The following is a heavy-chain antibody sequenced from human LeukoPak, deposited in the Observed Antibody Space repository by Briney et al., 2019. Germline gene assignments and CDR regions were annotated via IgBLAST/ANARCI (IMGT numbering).Heavy chain of an antibody. Sequence: SETLSLTCTVSGGSISSSSYYWGWVRQPPGKGLEWIGSIYYSGSTYYNPSLKSRVTISVDTSKNQFSLKLSSVIAADTAVYYCARNSGNWNDGYYYYYYMDVWGKGTTVTVS. CDR3: ARNSGNWNDGYYYYYYMDV. J-gene: IGHJ6*03. V-gene: IGHV4-39*07. CDR2: IYYSGST. D-gene: IGHD1-1*01. CDR1: GGSISSSSYY.